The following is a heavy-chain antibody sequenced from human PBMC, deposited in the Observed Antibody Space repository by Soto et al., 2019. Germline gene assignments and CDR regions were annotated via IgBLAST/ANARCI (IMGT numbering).Heavy chain of an antibody. J-gene: IGHJ4*02. Sequence: QVQLVQSGAEVKKPGASVKVSCKASGYTFTSYGISWVRQAPGQGLEWMGWISAYNGKTNYAQKLQGRVTMTTDTSTSTDYMELRSLRSDDTALYYWGRMDYFWNGYIDYWGQGTLVTVSS. D-gene: IGHD3-3*01. CDR3: GRMDYFWNGYIDY. V-gene: IGHV1-18*01. CDR1: GYTFTSYG. CDR2: ISAYNGKT.